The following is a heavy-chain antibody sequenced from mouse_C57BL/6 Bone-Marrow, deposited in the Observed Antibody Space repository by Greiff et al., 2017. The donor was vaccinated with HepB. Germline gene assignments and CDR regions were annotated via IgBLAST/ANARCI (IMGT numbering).Heavy chain of an antibody. CDR1: GFTFTDYY. D-gene: IGHD1-1*01. CDR2: IRNKANGYTT. V-gene: IGHV7-3*01. J-gene: IGHJ4*01. Sequence: EVQRVESGGGLVQPGGSLSLSCAASGFTFTDYYMSWVRQPPGKALEWLGFIRNKANGYTTEYSASVKGRFTISRDNSQSILYLQMNALRAEDSATYYCARYRFITHYYAMDYWGQGTSVTVSS. CDR3: ARYRFITHYYAMDY.